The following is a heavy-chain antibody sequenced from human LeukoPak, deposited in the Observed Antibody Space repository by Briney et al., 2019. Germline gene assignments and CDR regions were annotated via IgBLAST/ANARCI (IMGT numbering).Heavy chain of an antibody. J-gene: IGHJ6*04. CDR2: IYYSGST. D-gene: IGHD6-6*01. Sequence: SETLSLTCTVSGGSISSYYWSWIRQPPGKGLEWIGYIYYSGSTNYNPSLKSRVTISVDTSKNQFSLKLSSVTAADTAVYYCARDLAAPEDVWGKGTTVTVSS. CDR3: ARDLAAPEDV. V-gene: IGHV4-59*12. CDR1: GGSISSYY.